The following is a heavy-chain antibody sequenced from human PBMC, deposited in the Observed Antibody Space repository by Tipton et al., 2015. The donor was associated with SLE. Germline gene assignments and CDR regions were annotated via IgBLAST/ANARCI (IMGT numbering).Heavy chain of an antibody. J-gene: IGHJ6*02. CDR2: MNPNSGNT. Sequence: QLVQSGAEVKKPGASVKVSCKTSEYSFTSYDINWVRQATGQGLEWMGWMNPNSGNTGYAQKFQGRVTMTRNTSISTAYMELSSLRSEDTAVYYCARDYYGDRPTYYYYYGMDVWGQGTTVTVSS. CDR1: EYSFTSYD. V-gene: IGHV1-8*02. D-gene: IGHD4-17*01. CDR3: ARDYYGDRPTYYYYYGMDV.